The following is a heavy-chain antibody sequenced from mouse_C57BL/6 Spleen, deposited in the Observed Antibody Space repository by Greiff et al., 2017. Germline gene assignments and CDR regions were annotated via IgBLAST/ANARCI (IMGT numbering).Heavy chain of an antibody. CDR2: INPGSGGT. J-gene: IGHJ4*01. Sequence: VQLQQSGAELVRPGTSVKVSCKASGYAFTNYLIEWVKQRPGQGLEWIGVINPGSGGTNYNEKFKGKATLTADKSSSPAYMQLSSLTTEDSAVYFWCRSVDYWGQGTSVTVSS. V-gene: IGHV1-54*01. CDR3: CRSVDY. D-gene: IGHD6-1*01. CDR1: GYAFTNYL.